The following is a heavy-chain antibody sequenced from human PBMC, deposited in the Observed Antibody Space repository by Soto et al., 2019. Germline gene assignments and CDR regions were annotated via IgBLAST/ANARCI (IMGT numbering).Heavy chain of an antibody. CDR3: ARSQGSSTSLEIYYYYYYGMDV. J-gene: IGHJ6*02. CDR1: GGTFSSYA. D-gene: IGHD2-2*01. Sequence: QVQLVQSGAEVKKPGSSVKVSCKASGGTFSSYAIIWVRQALGQGLEWMGGIIPIVGSANYAQKFQGRVTITADESTSTAYMELSSLRSEDTAVYYCARSQGSSTSLEIYYYYYYGMDVWGQGTTVTVSS. CDR2: IIPIVGSA. V-gene: IGHV1-69*01.